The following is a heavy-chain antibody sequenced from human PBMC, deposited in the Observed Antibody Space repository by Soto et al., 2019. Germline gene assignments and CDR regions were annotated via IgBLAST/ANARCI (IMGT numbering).Heavy chain of an antibody. CDR3: TRHREGYYDSSGYDSFDY. V-gene: IGHV3-73*01. D-gene: IGHD3-22*01. Sequence: GGSLRLSCAASGFTFSGSAMHWVRQASGKGLEWVGRIRSKANSYATAYAASVKGRFTISRDDSKNTAYLQMNSLKTEDTAVYYCTRHREGYYDSSGYDSFDYWGQGTLVTVSS. CDR2: IRSKANSYAT. J-gene: IGHJ4*02. CDR1: GFTFSGSA.